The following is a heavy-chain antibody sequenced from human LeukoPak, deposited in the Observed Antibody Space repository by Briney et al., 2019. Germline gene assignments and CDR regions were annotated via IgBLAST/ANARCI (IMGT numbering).Heavy chain of an antibody. D-gene: IGHD3-10*01. CDR1: GYTFTGYY. CDR3: ARSSNPYVFLWFGESPDRPYYFDY. V-gene: IGHV1-2*02. CDR2: INPNSGGT. Sequence: ASVKVSCKASGYTFTGYYMHWVRQAPGQGLEWMGWINPNSGGTNYAQKFQGRVTMTRDTSISTAYMELSRLRSDDTAVYYCARSSNPYVFLWFGESPDRPYYFDYWGQGTLVTVSS. J-gene: IGHJ4*02.